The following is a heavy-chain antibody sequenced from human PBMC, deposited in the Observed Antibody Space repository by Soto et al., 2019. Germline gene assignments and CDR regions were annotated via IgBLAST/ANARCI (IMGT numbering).Heavy chain of an antibody. CDR2: IVVGSGNT. D-gene: IGHD1-20*01. V-gene: IGHV1-58*01. Sequence: VASVKVSCKASGFTFTSSAVQWVRQARGQRLEWIGWIVVGSGNTNYAQKFQERVTITRDMSTSTAYMGLSSLRSEDTAVYYCAAPGGITGTTDRSYYYYGMDVWGQGTTVTVSS. J-gene: IGHJ6*02. CDR3: AAPGGITGTTDRSYYYYGMDV. CDR1: GFTFTSSA.